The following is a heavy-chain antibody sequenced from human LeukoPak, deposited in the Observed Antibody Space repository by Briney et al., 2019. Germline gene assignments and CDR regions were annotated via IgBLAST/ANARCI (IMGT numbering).Heavy chain of an antibody. J-gene: IGHJ4*02. CDR1: GFTFSSYV. D-gene: IGHD2-2*01. CDR2: ISGSGSST. CDR3: AKQGTSCCYIDY. V-gene: IGHV3-23*01. Sequence: GASLRLSCAASGFTFSSYVMSWVRQAPGKGLEWVSAISGSGSSTYYADSVKGRFTIFRDTSKNTLYLQMNNLRAEDTAIYYCAKQGTSCCYIDYWGQGTLVTVSS.